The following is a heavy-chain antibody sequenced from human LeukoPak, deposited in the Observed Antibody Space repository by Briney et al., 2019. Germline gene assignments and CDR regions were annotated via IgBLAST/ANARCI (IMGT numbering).Heavy chain of an antibody. CDR3: ARLFRSEWELLFDY. CDR1: GASFSGYD. D-gene: IGHD1-26*01. J-gene: IGHJ4*02. CDR2: IYYSGST. V-gene: IGHV4-59*08. Sequence: SETLSLTCAVYGASFSGYDWTWIRQPPGKGLEWIGYIYYSGSTNYNPSLKSRVTISVDTSKNQFSLKLSSVTAADTAVYYCARLFRSEWELLFDYWGQGTLVTVSS.